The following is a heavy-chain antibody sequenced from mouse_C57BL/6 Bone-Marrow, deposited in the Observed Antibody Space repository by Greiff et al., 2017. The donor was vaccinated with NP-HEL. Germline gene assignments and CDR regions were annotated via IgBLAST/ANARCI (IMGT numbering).Heavy chain of an antibody. V-gene: IGHV1-72*01. CDR3: ARGDSNYGYGGHYLCY. CDR2: IDPNSGGT. D-gene: IGHD2-2*01. J-gene: IGHJ2*01. Sequence: VQLQQPGAELVKPGASVKLSCKASGYTFTSYWMHWVKQRPGRGLEWIGRIDPNSGGTKYNEKFKSKATLTVDKPSSTAYLQLSSLTSEDSAVYYCARGDSNYGYGGHYLCYGGQGTTLTVSS. CDR1: GYTFTSYW.